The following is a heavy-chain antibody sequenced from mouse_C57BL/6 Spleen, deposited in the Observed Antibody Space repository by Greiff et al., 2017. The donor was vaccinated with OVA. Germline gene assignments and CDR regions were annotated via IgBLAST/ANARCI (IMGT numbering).Heavy chain of an antibody. J-gene: IGHJ1*03. D-gene: IGHD1-1*01. CDR1: GYTFTSYW. CDR2: IDPSDSYP. CDR3: ARPYYYGSSYWYFDV. V-gene: IGHV1-69*01. Sequence: QVQLQQPGAELVMPGASVKLSCKASGYTFTSYWMHWVKQRPGQGLEWIGEIDPSDSYPNYNQKFKGKSTLTVDKSSSTAYMQLSSLTSEDSAVYYCARPYYYGSSYWYFDVWGTGTTVTVSS.